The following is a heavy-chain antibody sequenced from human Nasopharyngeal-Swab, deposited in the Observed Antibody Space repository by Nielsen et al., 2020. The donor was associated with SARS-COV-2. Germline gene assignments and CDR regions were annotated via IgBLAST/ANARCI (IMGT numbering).Heavy chain of an antibody. CDR2: SYIRGGT. V-gene: IGHV4-4*08. J-gene: IGHJ3*01. CDR1: GDSIWNYY. Sequence: SETLSLTCIVSGDSIWNYYWSWFRQTPGEGLQWIGYSYIRGGTYYSPSLRGRVSISVDTSQNQFSLRLNSVTAADTAVYYCAATPPCASQSGCAFDFWSQGTRVTVSA. CDR3: AATPPCASQSGCAFDF. D-gene: IGHD3-3*01.